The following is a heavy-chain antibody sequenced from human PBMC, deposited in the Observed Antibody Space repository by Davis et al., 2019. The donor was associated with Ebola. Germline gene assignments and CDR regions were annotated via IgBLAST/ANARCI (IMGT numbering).Heavy chain of an antibody. J-gene: IGHJ4*02. Sequence: PGGSLRLSCAASGFTFSSYWMSWVRQAPGKGLEWVANIKQDGSEKYYVDSMKGRFTISRDNAKNSLYLQMNSRRAEDTAVYYCARARTWNPTQHGGYYFDYWGQGTLVTVSS. V-gene: IGHV3-7*01. CDR3: ARARTWNPTQHGGYYFDY. CDR2: IKQDGSEK. D-gene: IGHD3-16*01. CDR1: GFTFSSYW.